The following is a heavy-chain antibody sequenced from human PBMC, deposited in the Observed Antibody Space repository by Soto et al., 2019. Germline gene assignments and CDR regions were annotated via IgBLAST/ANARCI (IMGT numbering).Heavy chain of an antibody. V-gene: IGHV4-59*08. CDR3: ARHATVTTPYYFDY. D-gene: IGHD4-4*01. Sequence: SETLSLTCTVSGGSISSYYWSWIRQPPGKGLEWIGCIYYSGSTNYNPSLKSRVTISVDTSKNQFSLKLSSVTAADTAVYYCARHATVTTPYYFDYWGQGTLVTVSS. CDR2: IYYSGST. J-gene: IGHJ4*02. CDR1: GGSISSYY.